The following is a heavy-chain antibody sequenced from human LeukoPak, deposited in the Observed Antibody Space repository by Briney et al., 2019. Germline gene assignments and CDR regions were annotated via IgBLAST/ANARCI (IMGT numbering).Heavy chain of an antibody. CDR1: GFTFSSYS. J-gene: IGHJ4*02. D-gene: IGHD3-9*01. CDR2: ISSSSSYI. V-gene: IGHV3-21*01. Sequence: PGGSLRLSCAASGFTFSSYSMNWVRQAPGKGLEWVSSISSSSSYIYYADSVKGRFTIYRDNAEKSLYLQMNSLRAEYTAVYYCARDSNYDILTGYYSYYFDYWGQGTLVTVSS. CDR3: ARDSNYDILTGYYSYYFDY.